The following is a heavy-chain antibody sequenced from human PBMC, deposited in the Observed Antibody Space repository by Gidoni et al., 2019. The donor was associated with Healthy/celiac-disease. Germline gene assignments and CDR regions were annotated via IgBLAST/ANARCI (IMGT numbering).Heavy chain of an antibody. CDR2: GSI. J-gene: IGHJ4*02. V-gene: IGHV3-9*01. CDR3: AKALSGSATDFDY. D-gene: IGHD1-26*01. Sequence: GSIGYADSVKGRFTISRDNAKNSLYLQMNSLRAEDTALYYCAKALSGSATDFDYWGQGTLVTVSS.